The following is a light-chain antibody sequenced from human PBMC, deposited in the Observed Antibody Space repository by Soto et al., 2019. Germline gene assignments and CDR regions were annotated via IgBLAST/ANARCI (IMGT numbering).Light chain of an antibody. Sequence: EIVLTQSPATLSXSPXERATLSCRASQSVSSYLAWYQQKPGQAPRLLIYDASNRATGIPDRFSGSGSGTDFTLIIIRLEPEDSAVYYCQHYGSSRTFGQGT. CDR1: QSVSSY. J-gene: IGKJ1*01. V-gene: IGKV3-20*01. CDR3: QHYGSSRT. CDR2: DAS.